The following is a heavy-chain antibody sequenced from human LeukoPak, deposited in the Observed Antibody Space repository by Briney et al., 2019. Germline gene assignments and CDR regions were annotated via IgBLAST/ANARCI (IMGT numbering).Heavy chain of an antibody. V-gene: IGHV3-7*01. CDR1: GFTFSSYS. CDR3: ARLHPAAIGSVDY. CDR2: IKQDGSEK. Sequence: PGGSLRLSCAASGFTFSSYSMSWVRQAPGKGLEWVATIKQDGSEKYSVDSVKGRFTISRDSARNSLYLQMNSLRAEDTAVYFCARLHPAAIGSVDYWGQGTLVTVSS. D-gene: IGHD2-2*01. J-gene: IGHJ4*02.